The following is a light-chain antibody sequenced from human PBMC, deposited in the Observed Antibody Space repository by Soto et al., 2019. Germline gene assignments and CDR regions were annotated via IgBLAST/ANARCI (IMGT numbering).Light chain of an antibody. J-gene: IGKJ3*01. Sequence: EVVLTQSPATLSLSPGERATLSCRASQSVSTYLAWYQQKPGQAPRLLIYDASNRATGIPARFSGSGSGTDFTLTISSLEPEDSALYYCQQRRDWLFGPGTKVEIK. CDR1: QSVSTY. CDR2: DAS. CDR3: QQRRDWL. V-gene: IGKV3-11*01.